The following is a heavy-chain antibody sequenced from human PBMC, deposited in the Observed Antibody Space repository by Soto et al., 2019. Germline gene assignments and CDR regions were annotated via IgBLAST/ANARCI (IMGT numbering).Heavy chain of an antibody. Sequence: ASVKVSCKASGYNLGAYYTYWVRQAPGRGLEWMGWISAYNGNTNYAQKLQGRVTMTTDTSTSTAYMELRSLRSDDTAVYYCARDRVSYCGGDCPFDPWGQGTLVTVSS. CDR1: GYNLGAYY. V-gene: IGHV1-18*04. J-gene: IGHJ5*02. CDR3: ARDRVSYCGGDCPFDP. CDR2: ISAYNGNT. D-gene: IGHD2-21*02.